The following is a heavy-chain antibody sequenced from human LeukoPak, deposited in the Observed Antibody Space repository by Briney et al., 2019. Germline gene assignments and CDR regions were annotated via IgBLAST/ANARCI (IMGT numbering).Heavy chain of an antibody. CDR3: ARHGSGDFNDAFDI. V-gene: IGHV5-51*01. D-gene: IGHD3-10*01. CDR1: GYXFTSYW. Sequence: GESLKISCNGSGYXFTSYWICWVRQMPGKGLEWMGIIYPGDSDTTYSPSFQGQVTISADKSISTAYLQWSSLKASDTAMYYCARHGSGDFNDAFDIWGQGTMVTVSS. CDR2: IYPGDSDT. J-gene: IGHJ3*02.